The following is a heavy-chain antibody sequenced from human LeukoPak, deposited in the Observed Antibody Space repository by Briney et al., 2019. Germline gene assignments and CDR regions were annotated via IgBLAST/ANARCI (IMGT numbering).Heavy chain of an antibody. CDR3: AREGSYYLDY. Sequence: GGSLRLSCAASGFMFSTYEMNWVRQAPGKGLEWLSYISYNARSIYYADSVKGRFTISRDNSKNTLYLQMGSLRAEDMAVYYCAREGSYYLDYWGQGTLVTVSS. V-gene: IGHV3-48*03. J-gene: IGHJ4*02. D-gene: IGHD1-26*01. CDR2: ISYNARSI. CDR1: GFMFSTYE.